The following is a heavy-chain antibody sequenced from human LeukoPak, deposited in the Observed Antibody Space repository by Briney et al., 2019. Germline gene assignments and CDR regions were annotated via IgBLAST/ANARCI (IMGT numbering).Heavy chain of an antibody. J-gene: IGHJ6*02. V-gene: IGHV4-34*01. CDR2: INHSGST. CDR3: VRGPRRDYYGMDV. Sequence: SETLSLTCAVYGGSFSGYYWSWIRQPPGKGLEWIGEINHSGSTNYNPSLKSRVTISVDTSKNQFSLKLSSVTAADTAVYYCVRGPRRDYYGMDVWGQGTTVTVSS. CDR1: GGSFSGYY.